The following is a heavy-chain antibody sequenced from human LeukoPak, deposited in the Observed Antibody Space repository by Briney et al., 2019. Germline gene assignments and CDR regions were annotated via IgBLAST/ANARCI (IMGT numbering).Heavy chain of an antibody. D-gene: IGHD3-10*01. Sequence: SSETLSLTCTVSGGSISSGDYYWSWIRQPPGKGLEWIGEIYDSGSTNYNPSLKSRVTISVDKSKNEFSLKLSSVTAADTAVYYCASPILLGGSGRNDVFDIWGQGTMVTVSS. CDR1: GGSISSGDYY. CDR2: IYDSGST. V-gene: IGHV4-61*05. J-gene: IGHJ3*02. CDR3: ASPILLGGSGRNDVFDI.